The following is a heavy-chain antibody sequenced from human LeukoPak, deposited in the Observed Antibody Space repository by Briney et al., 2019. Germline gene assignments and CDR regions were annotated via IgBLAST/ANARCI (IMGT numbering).Heavy chain of an antibody. V-gene: IGHV1-69*04. Sequence: SVKVSCKASGGTFNTYAITWVRQAPGQGLEWMGRIIPILDAADSAQKFQGRLTISADKSTSTVYMELSSLRSEDTAIYFCARFPVRGYTYGSVIHHMDVWGQGTTVTVSS. J-gene: IGHJ6*02. CDR1: GGTFNTYA. CDR2: IIPILDAA. D-gene: IGHD5-18*01. CDR3: ARFPVRGYTYGSVIHHMDV.